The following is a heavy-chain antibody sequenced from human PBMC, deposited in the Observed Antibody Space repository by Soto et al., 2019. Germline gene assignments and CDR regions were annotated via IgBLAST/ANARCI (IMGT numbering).Heavy chain of an antibody. CDR3: ARRQGYSSSSYYYYYGMDV. CDR2: IYHSGST. J-gene: IGHJ6*02. V-gene: IGHV4-30-2*01. D-gene: IGHD6-6*01. Sequence: SETLSLTCAVSGGSISSGGYSWSWIRQPPGKGLEWIGYIYHSGSTYYNPSLKSRVTISVDRSKNQFSLKLSSVTAAYTAVYYCARRQGYSSSSYYYYYGMDVWGQGTTVTVSS. CDR1: GGSISSGGYS.